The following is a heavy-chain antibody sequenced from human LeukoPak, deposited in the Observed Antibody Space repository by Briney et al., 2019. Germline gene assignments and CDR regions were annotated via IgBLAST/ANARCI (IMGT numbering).Heavy chain of an antibody. D-gene: IGHD6-19*01. J-gene: IGHJ6*02. V-gene: IGHV3-15*01. Sequence: GGSLRLSCAASGFTFSNAWMSWVRQAPGKGLKWVGRIKSKTDGGTTDYAAPVKGRFTISRDDSKNALYLQMNSLKTEDTAVYYCTTDRSGWCYYYYGMDVWGQGTTVTVSS. CDR2: IKSKTDGGTT. CDR1: GFTFSNAW. CDR3: TTDRSGWCYYYYGMDV.